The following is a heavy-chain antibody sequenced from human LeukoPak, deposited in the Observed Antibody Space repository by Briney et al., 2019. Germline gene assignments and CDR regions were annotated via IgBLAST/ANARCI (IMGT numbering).Heavy chain of an antibody. J-gene: IGHJ6*02. CDR1: EYNFTAYY. CDR3: ARDLRSGTDVNYAMDV. V-gene: IGHV1-2*02. Sequence: ASVNVSCKASEYNFTAYYLHWVRQAPGQGLEWVGWFNPNSGATNCAQKFQGRVTMTRDTSISTASMELSRLTSDDTAVYYCARDLRSGTDVNYAMDVWGQGTTVTVSS. CDR2: FNPNSGAT. D-gene: IGHD1-26*01.